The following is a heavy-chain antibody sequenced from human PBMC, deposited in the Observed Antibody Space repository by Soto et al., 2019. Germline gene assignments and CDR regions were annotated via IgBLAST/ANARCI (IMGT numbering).Heavy chain of an antibody. Sequence: PSETLSLTCSVNGDSINSDSVYWSWIRQSPGKGLEYIGYITYNGRTFYNPSLKSRVTMSVDTPKNQFSLEVRPVTAADTAVYYCARERQVGPSSGRFDPWGQGTLVTAPQ. V-gene: IGHV4-31*03. CDR1: GDSINSDSVY. J-gene: IGHJ5*02. CDR3: ARERQVGPSSGRFDP. CDR2: ITYNGRT.